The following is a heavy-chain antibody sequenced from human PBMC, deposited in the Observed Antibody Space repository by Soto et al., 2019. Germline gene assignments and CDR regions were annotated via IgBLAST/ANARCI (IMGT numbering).Heavy chain of an antibody. D-gene: IGHD3-22*01. CDR3: ARTEDSDSCGNADWFDP. Sequence: PSETLSLTCTASGGSISSYYWNWIRQPPGKGLEWIGYIYYSGSTNYNTSLKSRVTISIHTSKNQFSLKLSSVTAADTAVYYCARTEDSDSCGNADWFDPWGQGTLVTVSS. J-gene: IGHJ5*02. CDR2: IYYSGST. CDR1: GGSISSYY. V-gene: IGHV4-59*01.